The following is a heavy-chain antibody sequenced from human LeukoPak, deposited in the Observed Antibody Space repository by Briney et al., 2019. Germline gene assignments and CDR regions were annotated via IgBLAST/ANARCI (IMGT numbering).Heavy chain of an antibody. CDR2: ISSSSSYI. D-gene: IGHD3-22*01. CDR1: GFTFSSYS. V-gene: IGHV3-21*01. Sequence: GGSLRLSCVASGFTFSSYSMNWVRQAPGKGLEWVSSISSSSSYIYYADSVKGRFTISRDNAKNSLYLQMNSLRAEDTAVYYCATQLRYYYDSSGYWVCWGQGTLVTVSS. CDR3: ATQLRYYYDSSGYWVC. J-gene: IGHJ4*02.